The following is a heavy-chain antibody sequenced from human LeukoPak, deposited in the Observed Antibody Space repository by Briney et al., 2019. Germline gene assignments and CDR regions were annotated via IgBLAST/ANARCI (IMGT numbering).Heavy chain of an antibody. V-gene: IGHV4-4*07. CDR1: GGSISSYY. CDR3: ARGSPSDDAFDI. J-gene: IGHJ3*02. Sequence: SETLPLTCTVSGGSISSYYWSWIRQTAGKGLEWIGRIYTSGSTNYNPSLKSRVTMSVDTSKNQFSLKLSSVTAADTAVYYCARGSPSDDAFDIWGQGTMVTVSS. CDR2: IYTSGST.